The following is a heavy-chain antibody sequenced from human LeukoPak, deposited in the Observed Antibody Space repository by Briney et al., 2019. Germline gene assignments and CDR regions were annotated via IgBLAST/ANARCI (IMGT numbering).Heavy chain of an antibody. CDR1: GYSFTSYW. D-gene: IGHD6-13*01. J-gene: IGHJ4*02. CDR3: ATRIAAAGYYFDY. CDR2: IYPGDSDT. Sequence: GESLKISCKGSGYSFTSYWIGWVRQMPGKGREGMGIIYPGDSDTRYSPSFQGQVTISADKSITTAYLQWSSLKASDTAMYYCATRIAAAGYYFDYWGQGTLVTVSS. V-gene: IGHV5-51*01.